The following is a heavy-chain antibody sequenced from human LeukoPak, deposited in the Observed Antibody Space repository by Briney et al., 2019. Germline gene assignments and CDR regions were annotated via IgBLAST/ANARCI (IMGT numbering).Heavy chain of an antibody. J-gene: IGHJ4*02. CDR1: GYTFTSYY. CDR2: INPSGGST. D-gene: IGHD3-22*01. Sequence: ASVKVSCKASGYTFTSYYMHWVRQAPGQGLEWMGIINPSGGSTSYAQKFQGRVTMTRDTSTSTVYMELSSLRSEDTAVYCCATPRHYYDSSGYPQNWGQGTLVTVSS. V-gene: IGHV1-46*01. CDR3: ATPRHYYDSSGYPQN.